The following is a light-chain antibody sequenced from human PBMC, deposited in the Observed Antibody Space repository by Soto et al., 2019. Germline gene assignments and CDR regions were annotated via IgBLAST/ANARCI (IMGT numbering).Light chain of an antibody. J-gene: IGLJ1*01. Sequence: GASSDIGGYNYVSWYQQHPGKAPKVMIYEVSNRPSGVSNRFSGSKSGNTASLTISGLQAEDEADYYCSSYTSSSTLYVFGSGTKVTVL. V-gene: IGLV2-14*01. CDR2: EVS. CDR3: SSYTSSSTLYV. CDR1: SSDIGGYNY.